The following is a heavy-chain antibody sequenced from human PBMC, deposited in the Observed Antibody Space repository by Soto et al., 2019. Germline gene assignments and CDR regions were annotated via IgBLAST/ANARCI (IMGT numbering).Heavy chain of an antibody. CDR1: GFIFSDYY. Sequence: QVLLVESGGGLVKPGGSLRLSCATSGFIFSDYYMHWIRQAPAKGLEWISYISGNGRIIQYADSAKGRFTISRDNAQNALYLQRSSLRAEDTALYFCARDFDADSRTDFDYWGQGTLVTVSS. CDR3: ARDFDADSRTDFDY. D-gene: IGHD4-17*01. V-gene: IGHV3-11*01. CDR2: ISGNGRII. J-gene: IGHJ4*02.